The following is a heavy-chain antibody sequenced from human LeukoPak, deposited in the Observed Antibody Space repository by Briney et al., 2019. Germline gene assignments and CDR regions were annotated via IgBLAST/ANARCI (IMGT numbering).Heavy chain of an antibody. V-gene: IGHV3-30*03. CDR1: GFTFSSYG. J-gene: IGHJ3*02. CDR2: ISYDGSNK. Sequence: PGRSLRLSCAASGFTFSSYGMHWVRQAPGKGLEWVAVISYDGSNKYYADSVKGRFTISRDNSKNTLYLQMNSLRAEDTAVYYCAREGWDNRSSGAFDIWGQGTMVTVSS. D-gene: IGHD1/OR15-1a*01. CDR3: AREGWDNRSSGAFDI.